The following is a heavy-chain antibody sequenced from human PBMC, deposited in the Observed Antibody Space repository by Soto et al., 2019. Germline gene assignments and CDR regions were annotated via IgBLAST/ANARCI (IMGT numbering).Heavy chain of an antibody. Sequence: QLQLQESGSGLVKPSQTLSLTCAVSGGSISSGGYSWSWIRQPPGKGLEWIGYIYHSGSTYYNPSLKSRATMSVDRSKNQFSLKLSSVNAADTAVYYCARVAYCGGDCYRGFDPWGQGTLVTVSS. CDR3: ARVAYCGGDCYRGFDP. CDR2: IYHSGST. CDR1: GGSISSGGYS. D-gene: IGHD2-21*02. V-gene: IGHV4-30-2*01. J-gene: IGHJ5*02.